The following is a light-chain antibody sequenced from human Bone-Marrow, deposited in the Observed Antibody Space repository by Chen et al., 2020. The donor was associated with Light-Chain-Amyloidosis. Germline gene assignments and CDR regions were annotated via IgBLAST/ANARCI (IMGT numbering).Light chain of an antibody. CDR2: DDS. CDR3: QVWDRSSDRPV. Sequence: SYVLTQPSSVSVAPGQTATIACGGNNIGSTSVHWYQQTPGQAPLLVVYDDSDRPSGIPERLSSSNSGYTATLTISRVEAGDEADYYCQVWDRSSDRPVFGGGTKLTVL. J-gene: IGLJ3*02. V-gene: IGLV3-21*02. CDR1: NIGSTS.